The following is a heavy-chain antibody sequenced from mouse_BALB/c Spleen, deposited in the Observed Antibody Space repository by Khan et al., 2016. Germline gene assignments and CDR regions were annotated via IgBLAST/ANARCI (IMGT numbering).Heavy chain of an antibody. CDR1: GFSLTHSG. J-gene: IGHJ3*01. CDR2: IWPGGST. D-gene: IGHD2-4*01. Sequence: QMQLEESGPGLVAPSQSLSITCTVSGFSLTHSGVHWIRQPPGKGLEWLGVIWPGGSTDYNSALMSRLSITKDNSQNQVFLKMISLQTDDTAMYYCARDDQDYDAWFASWGQGTLVIVSA. CDR3: ARDDQDYDAWFAS. V-gene: IGHV2-9*02.